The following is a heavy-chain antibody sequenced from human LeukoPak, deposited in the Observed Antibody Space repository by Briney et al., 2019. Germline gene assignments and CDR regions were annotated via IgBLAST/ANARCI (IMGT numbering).Heavy chain of an antibody. V-gene: IGHV3-30-3*01. J-gene: IGHJ4*02. CDR1: GFTFSNYW. CDR3: AREGSRYYYDSSGYNMEFDY. CDR2: ISYDGSNK. Sequence: GGSLRLSCAASGFTFSNYWMNWVRQAPGKGLEWVAVISYDGSNKYYADSVKGRFTISRDNSKNTLYLQMNSLRAEDTAVYYCAREGSRYYYDSSGYNMEFDYWGQGTLVTVSS. D-gene: IGHD3-22*01.